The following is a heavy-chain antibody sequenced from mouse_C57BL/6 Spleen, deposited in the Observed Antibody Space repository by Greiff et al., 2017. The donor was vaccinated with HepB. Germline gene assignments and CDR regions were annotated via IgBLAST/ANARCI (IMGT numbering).Heavy chain of an antibody. V-gene: IGHV5-4*01. D-gene: IGHD2-3*01. Sequence: EVKLVESGGGLVKPGGSLKLSCAASGFTFSSYAMSWVRQTPEKRLEWVATISDGGSYTYYPDNVKGRFTISRDNAKNNLYLQMSHLKSEDTAMYYCAREGLLRWYFDYWGQGTTLTVSS. CDR3: AREGLLRWYFDY. CDR2: ISDGGSYT. J-gene: IGHJ2*01. CDR1: GFTFSSYA.